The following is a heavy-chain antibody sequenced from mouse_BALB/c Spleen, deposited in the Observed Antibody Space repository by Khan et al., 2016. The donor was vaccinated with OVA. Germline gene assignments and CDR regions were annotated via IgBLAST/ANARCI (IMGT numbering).Heavy chain of an antibody. CDR3: ARRGYGNYWFAY. V-gene: IGHV14-1*02. CDR2: IDPENGHT. CDR1: GFNIRDYY. Sequence: VQLKQSGAELVRPGALVKLSCKASGFNIRDYYMHWVKQRPDQGLELIGWIDPENGHTIYDPKLQGKASITADTSSNTAYLQLSSLTSEDTAVYYCARRGYGNYWFAYWGQGTLVTVSA. J-gene: IGHJ3*01. D-gene: IGHD2-1*01.